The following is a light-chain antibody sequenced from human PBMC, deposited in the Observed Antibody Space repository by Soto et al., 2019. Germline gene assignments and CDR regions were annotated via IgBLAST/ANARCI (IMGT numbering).Light chain of an antibody. Sequence: DTQMTQSPSSLSASVGDRVTITCRASQGIYNYLAWYQQKPGKVPKILIYAASSLVSGVPSRFSGSGSGTDFTLTISSLQHEDVATYYCQKCNSAPFTFGPGTKVDIK. CDR2: AAS. J-gene: IGKJ3*01. CDR1: QGIYNY. V-gene: IGKV1-27*01. CDR3: QKCNSAPFT.